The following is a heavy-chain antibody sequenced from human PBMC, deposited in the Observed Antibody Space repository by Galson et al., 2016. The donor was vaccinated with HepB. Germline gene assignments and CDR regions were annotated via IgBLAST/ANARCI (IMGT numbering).Heavy chain of an antibody. J-gene: IGHJ4*02. D-gene: IGHD1-26*01. Sequence: ETLSLTCTVSGGSVRSYYWSWIRQPPGKGLEWIGYIYYTGTSNYNPALKSRVTISRDTSKNEFSLKLESVTAADTAVYYCAGGMTWASSSFDYWGLGTLVAVSS. V-gene: IGHV4-59*02. CDR1: GGSVRSYY. CDR2: IYYTGTS. CDR3: AGGMTWASSSFDY.